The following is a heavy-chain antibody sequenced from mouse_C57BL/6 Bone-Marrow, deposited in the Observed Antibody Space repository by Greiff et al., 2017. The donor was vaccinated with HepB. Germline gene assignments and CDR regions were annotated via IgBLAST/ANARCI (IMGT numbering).Heavy chain of an antibody. V-gene: IGHV1-72*01. CDR2: IDPNSGGT. D-gene: IGHD2-4*01. J-gene: IGHJ3*01. CDR3: ARLNYDYDWASWFAY. CDR1: GYTFTSYW. Sequence: VKLQESGAELVKPGASVKLSCKASGYTFTSYWMHWVKQRPGRGLEWIGRIDPNSGGTKYNEKFKSKATLTVDKPSSTAYMPLSSLTSEDSAVYYCARLNYDYDWASWFAYWGQGTLVTVSA.